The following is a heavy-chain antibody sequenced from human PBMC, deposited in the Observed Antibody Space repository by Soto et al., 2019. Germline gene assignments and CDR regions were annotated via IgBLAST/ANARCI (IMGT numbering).Heavy chain of an antibody. V-gene: IGHV1-3*05. CDR2: INAGNGNT. CDR3: ARFGLLNGMDV. J-gene: IGHJ6*02. Sequence: QVQLVQSGAEEKKPGASVKVSCKASGYTFTSYAMHWVRQAPGQRLEWMGWINAGNGNTKYSQKFQGRVTITRDTSASTAYMELSSLRSAVTAVYYCARFGLLNGMDVWGQGTTVTVSS. CDR1: GYTFTSYA. D-gene: IGHD3-16*01.